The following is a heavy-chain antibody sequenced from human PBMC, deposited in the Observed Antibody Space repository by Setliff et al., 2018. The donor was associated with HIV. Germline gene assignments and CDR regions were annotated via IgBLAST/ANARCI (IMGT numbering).Heavy chain of an antibody. CDR2: IYTSGST. Sequence: SETLSLTCTVSGGSISSGGYYWSWIRQPAGKGLEWIGHIYTSGSTKYNPSLEGRVTISVDTSKNQFSLNLSSVTAADTAFYYCATFSPRDAFDIWGQGTMVTVSS. D-gene: IGHD3-16*01. CDR1: GGSISSGGYY. V-gene: IGHV4-61*09. J-gene: IGHJ3*02. CDR3: ATFSPRDAFDI.